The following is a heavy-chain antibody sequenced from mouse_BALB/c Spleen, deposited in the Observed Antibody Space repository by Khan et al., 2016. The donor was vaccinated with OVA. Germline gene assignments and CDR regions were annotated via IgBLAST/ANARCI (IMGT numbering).Heavy chain of an antibody. V-gene: IGHV1-4*01. CDR1: GYTFTSNT. CDR3: ARRTTDYAMDY. D-gene: IGHD2-14*01. J-gene: IGHJ4*01. CDR2: INPRTSYT. Sequence: QVQLKESGAELTRPGASVKMSCQASGYTFTSNTMPWVKQRPGQGLEWIGYINPRTSYTNYNQKFKDKATLTADKSSSTAYMQLSSLTSEDSAVYYCARRTTDYAMDYWGQGTSVTVSS.